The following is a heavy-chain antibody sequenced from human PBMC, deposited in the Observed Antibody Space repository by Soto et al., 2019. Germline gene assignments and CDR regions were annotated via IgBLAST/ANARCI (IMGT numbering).Heavy chain of an antibody. Sequence: ASVNVSCKASGYTFTSYYMHWVRQAPGQGLEWMGIINPSGGSTRYAQKLQGRVTMTRDTSTSTVYMELSSLRSEDTAVYYCARGLIYDSSGYYFDYWGQGTLVTVSS. CDR1: GYTFTSYY. D-gene: IGHD3-22*01. CDR2: INPSGGST. J-gene: IGHJ4*02. V-gene: IGHV1-46*01. CDR3: ARGLIYDSSGYYFDY.